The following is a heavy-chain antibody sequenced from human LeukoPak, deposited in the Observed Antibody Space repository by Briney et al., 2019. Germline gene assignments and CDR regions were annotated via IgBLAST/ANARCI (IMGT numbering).Heavy chain of an antibody. CDR3: ASQGCSSTSCYAWYFDV. Sequence: SETLSLTCSVSGGSISSTSYFWGWIRQPPGKGLEWIGSFYYTGNTYYNPSLKSRVAMSVDASQSQFSLHLSSMTASDTAVYYCASQGCSSTSCYAWYFDVWGRGTLISVSS. J-gene: IGHJ2*01. D-gene: IGHD2-2*01. CDR2: FYYTGNT. V-gene: IGHV4-39*01. CDR1: GGSISSTSYF.